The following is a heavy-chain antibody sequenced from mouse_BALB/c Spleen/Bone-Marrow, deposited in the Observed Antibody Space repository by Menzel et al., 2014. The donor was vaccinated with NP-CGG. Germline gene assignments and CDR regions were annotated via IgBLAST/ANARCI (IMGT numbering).Heavy chain of an antibody. J-gene: IGHJ3*01. CDR2: SRNKAKHYTT. Sequence: EVKLVESGGGLVQPGDSLRLSCAPSGFTFXDFYMEWVRQPPGKRLEWIAASRNKAKHYTTEYSASVKGRFIVSRDTSQSILYLQMNALRAEDTAIYYCARDVGYGNYFVYWGQGTLVTVSA. D-gene: IGHD2-10*02. CDR3: ARDVGYGNYFVY. CDR1: GFTFXDFY. V-gene: IGHV7-1*02.